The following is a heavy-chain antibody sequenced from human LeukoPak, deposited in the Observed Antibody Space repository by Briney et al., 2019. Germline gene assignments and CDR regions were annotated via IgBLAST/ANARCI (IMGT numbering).Heavy chain of an antibody. D-gene: IGHD5-12*01. V-gene: IGHV5-51*01. J-gene: IGHJ4*02. CDR1: EYSFTSYW. CDR2: IYAGGSDT. CDR3: ARLMGVDSGYDYPFDY. Sequence: GESLQISCQGSEYSFTSYWIGWVRQMPGKGLEWMGIIYAGGSDTRYSPSFQGQVTFSADKSISTAYLQWSSLKASETAMYYCARLMGVDSGYDYPFDYWGQGTLVTVSS.